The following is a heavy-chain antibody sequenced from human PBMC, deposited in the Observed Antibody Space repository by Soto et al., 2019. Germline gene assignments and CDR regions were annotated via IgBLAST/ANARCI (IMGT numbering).Heavy chain of an antibody. Sequence: QITLKESGPTLVKPTQTLTLTCTFSGFSLSTSGVGVGWIRQPPGKALEWLALIYWDDDKRYSPSLKSRLTITKDTSKNQVVLTMSNMDPVDTATYYCARKPSYDYDILTGSYTQGMCYFDYWGQGTLVTVSS. CDR3: ARKPSYDYDILTGSYTQGMCYFDY. J-gene: IGHJ4*02. D-gene: IGHD3-9*01. CDR1: GFSLSTSGVG. CDR2: IYWDDDK. V-gene: IGHV2-5*02.